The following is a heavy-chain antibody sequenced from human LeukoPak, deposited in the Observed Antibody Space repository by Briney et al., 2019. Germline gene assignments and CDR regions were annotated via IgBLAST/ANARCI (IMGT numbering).Heavy chain of an antibody. D-gene: IGHD1-26*01. CDR3: ARVLNTVGANSGDY. J-gene: IGHJ4*02. Sequence: SETLSLTCAVYGGSFSGYYWSWNRQPPGKGLEWIGEINHSGSTNYNPSLKSRVTISVDTSKNQFSLKLSSVTAADTAVYYCARVLNTVGANSGDYWGQGTLVTVSS. CDR1: GGSFSGYY. CDR2: INHSGST. V-gene: IGHV4-34*01.